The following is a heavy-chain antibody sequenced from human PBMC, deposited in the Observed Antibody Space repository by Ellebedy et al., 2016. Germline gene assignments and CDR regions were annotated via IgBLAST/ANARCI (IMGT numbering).Heavy chain of an antibody. CDR2: INAGNGNT. CDR3: ARGLYSYGNLFDY. CDR1: GYTFTSYA. J-gene: IGHJ4*02. V-gene: IGHV1-3*01. Sequence: ASVKVSCXASGYTFTSYAMHWVRQAPGQRLEWMGWINAGNGNTKYSQKFQGRVTMTRDTSTSTVYMELSSLRSEDTAVYYCARGLYSYGNLFDYWGQGTLVTVSS. D-gene: IGHD5-18*01.